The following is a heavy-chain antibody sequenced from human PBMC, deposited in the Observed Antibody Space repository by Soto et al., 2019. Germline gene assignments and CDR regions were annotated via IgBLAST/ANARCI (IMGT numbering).Heavy chain of an antibody. Sequence: QLQLQESGSGLVKPSQTLSLTCAVSGGSISSGGYSWIWIRQPPGKRLEWIGYDYHSGSTYYNPSHKRGVAKTEGRPKHQSPRKQSYVTAADTAVYYCTRAMTTVTTFEYWGQGTLVTVSS. J-gene: IGHJ4*02. CDR2: DYHSGST. CDR3: TRAMTTVTTFEY. D-gene: IGHD4-17*01. CDR1: GGSISSGGYS. V-gene: IGHV4-30-2*01.